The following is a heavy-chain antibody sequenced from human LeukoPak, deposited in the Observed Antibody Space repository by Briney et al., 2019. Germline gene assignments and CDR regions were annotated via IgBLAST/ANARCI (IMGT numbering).Heavy chain of an antibody. Sequence: SETLSLTCTVSGGSIGSHYWSWIRQPAGKGLEWIGRIYTSGSTNYNPSLKSRVTMSVDTSKNQFSLKLSSVTAADTAVYYCAGTLYYYDSSGYYSLFDYWGQGTLVTVFS. D-gene: IGHD3-22*01. J-gene: IGHJ4*02. V-gene: IGHV4-4*07. CDR1: GGSIGSHY. CDR2: IYTSGST. CDR3: AGTLYYYDSSGYYSLFDY.